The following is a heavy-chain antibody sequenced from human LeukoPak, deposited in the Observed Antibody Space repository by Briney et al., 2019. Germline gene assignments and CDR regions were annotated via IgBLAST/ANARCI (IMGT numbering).Heavy chain of an antibody. CDR2: ISGSGGST. CDR1: GFTFSSYA. V-gene: IGHV3-23*01. CDR3: AKDQDFWPGIFDY. Sequence: PGGSLRLSCAASGFTFSSYAMSWVRQAPGKGLERVSNISGSGGSTYYADSVKGRFTISRDNSKNTLFLQMNSLRAEDTAVYYCAKDQDFWPGIFDYWGQGTLVTVSS. D-gene: IGHD3-3*01. J-gene: IGHJ4*02.